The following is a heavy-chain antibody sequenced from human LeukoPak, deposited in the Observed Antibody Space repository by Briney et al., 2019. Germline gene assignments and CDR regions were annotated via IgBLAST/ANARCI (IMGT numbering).Heavy chain of an antibody. CDR1: GYTFTSYA. CDR3: AGERTTVVTDEYFQH. V-gene: IGHV1-69*13. Sequence: GASVKVSCKASGYTFTSYAISWVRQAPGQGLEWMGGIIPIFGTANYAQKFQGRVTITADESTSTAYMELSSLRSEDTAVYYCAGERTTVVTDEYFQHWGQGTLVTVSS. J-gene: IGHJ1*01. D-gene: IGHD4-23*01. CDR2: IIPIFGTA.